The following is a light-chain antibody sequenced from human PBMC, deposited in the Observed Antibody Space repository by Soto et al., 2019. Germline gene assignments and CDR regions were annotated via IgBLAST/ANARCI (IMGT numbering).Light chain of an antibody. CDR1: QSISSY. Sequence: DIPMTQSPSSLSASVGDRVTITCRASQSISSYLNWYQQKPGKAPKLLIYAASSLQSGVPSRFSGSGSGTDFSLTISSLQPEDSATYFCLQHNSYPRTFGQGTKVEIK. V-gene: IGKV1-17*01. CDR2: AAS. CDR3: LQHNSYPRT. J-gene: IGKJ1*01.